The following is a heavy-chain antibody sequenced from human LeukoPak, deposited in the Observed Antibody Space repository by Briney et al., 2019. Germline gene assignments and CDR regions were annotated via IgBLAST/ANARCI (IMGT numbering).Heavy chain of an antibody. V-gene: IGHV3-30*18. CDR3: AKEVGYGSPYFDY. J-gene: IGHJ4*02. CDR2: ISFDESSE. Sequence: GGSLRLSCAASGFTFSNYGMHWVRQAPGKGLEWVALISFDESSECYADSVKGRFSISRDNSKNTLYLQMNNARVDDTAVYYCAKEVGYGSPYFDYWGQGTLVTVSS. D-gene: IGHD5-12*01. CDR1: GFTFSNYG.